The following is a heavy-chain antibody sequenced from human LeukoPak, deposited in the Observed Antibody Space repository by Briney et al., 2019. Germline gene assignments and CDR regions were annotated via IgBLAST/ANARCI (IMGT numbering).Heavy chain of an antibody. CDR1: GFTVSSNY. J-gene: IGHJ4*02. D-gene: IGHD3-22*01. V-gene: IGHV3-66*01. Sequence: PGGSLRLSCAASGFTVSSNYMSWVRQAPGKGLEWVSVIYSGGSTYYADSVKGRFTISRDNSKNTLYLQMNSLRAEDTAVYYCARDPPEDSSLGTGYFDYWGQGTLVTVSS. CDR2: IYSGGST. CDR3: ARDPPEDSSLGTGYFDY.